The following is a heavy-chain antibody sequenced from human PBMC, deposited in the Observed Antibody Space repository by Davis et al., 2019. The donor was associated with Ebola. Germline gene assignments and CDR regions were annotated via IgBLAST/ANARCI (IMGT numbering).Heavy chain of an antibody. V-gene: IGHV1-3*01. Sequence: ASVTVSCKASGYTFTSYAMHWVRQAPGQRLEWMGWINAGNGNTKYSQKFQGRVTITRDTSASTAYMELSSLRSEDTAVYYCARDSRVVTHYYYYYGMDVWGQGTTVTVSS. CDR3: ARDSRVVTHYYYYYGMDV. CDR2: INAGNGNT. J-gene: IGHJ6*02. D-gene: IGHD3-22*01. CDR1: GYTFTSYA.